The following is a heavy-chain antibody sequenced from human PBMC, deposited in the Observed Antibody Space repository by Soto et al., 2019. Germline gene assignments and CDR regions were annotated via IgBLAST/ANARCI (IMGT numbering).Heavy chain of an antibody. V-gene: IGHV3-7*01. J-gene: IGHJ3*02. CDR3: GRNATDRAFDI. CDR2: IKQDGSEK. D-gene: IGHD2-21*02. Sequence: GGSLRLSCAASGFTFSSYWMSWVRQAPGKGLEWVANIKQDGSEKYYVDSVKGRFTISRDNAKNSLYLQMNSLRAEDRAVYCCGRNATDRAFDIWGQGTMVTVSS. CDR1: GFTFSSYW.